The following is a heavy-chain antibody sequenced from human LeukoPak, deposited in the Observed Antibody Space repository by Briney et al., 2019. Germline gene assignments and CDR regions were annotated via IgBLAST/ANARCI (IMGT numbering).Heavy chain of an antibody. V-gene: IGHV4-38-2*01. J-gene: IGHJ4*02. CDR1: GYSISSGYY. CDR2: IYHSGST. Sequence: SETLSLTCAVSGYSISSGYYWGWIRQPPGKGLEWIGSIYHSGSTYYNPSLKSRVTISVDTSKNQFSLKLSSVTAADTAVYYCARGSICSSTSCYRLSPKYYFDYWGQGTLATVSS. CDR3: ARGSICSSTSCYRLSPKYYFDY. D-gene: IGHD2-2*01.